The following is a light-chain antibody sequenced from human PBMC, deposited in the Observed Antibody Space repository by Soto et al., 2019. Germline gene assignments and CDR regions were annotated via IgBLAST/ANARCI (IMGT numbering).Light chain of an antibody. Sequence: QSALAQPRSVSGSPGQSVTISCTGTSSDVSAYDYVSWYQHHAGRPPKLIIYDLNKRPSGVPDRFSGSKSGNTASLTISGLQAEDEAAYYCCSYADTYTFVVFGGGTKLTVL. CDR3: CSYADTYTFVV. CDR1: SSDVSAYDY. J-gene: IGLJ2*01. CDR2: DLN. V-gene: IGLV2-11*01.